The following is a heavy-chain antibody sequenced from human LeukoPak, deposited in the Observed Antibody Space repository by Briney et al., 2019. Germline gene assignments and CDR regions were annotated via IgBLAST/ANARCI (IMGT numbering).Heavy chain of an antibody. CDR2: INHSGST. J-gene: IGHJ4*02. V-gene: IGHV4-34*01. Sequence: SETLSLTCAVYGGSFSGYYWSWIRQPPGKGLEWIGEINHSGSTNYNPSLKGRVTISVDTSKNQFSLKLSSVTAADTAVYYCARGGRYTRFLVVVPAAADYFDYWGQGTLVTVSS. CDR3: ARGGRYTRFLVVVPAAADYFDY. D-gene: IGHD2-2*01. CDR1: GGSFSGYY.